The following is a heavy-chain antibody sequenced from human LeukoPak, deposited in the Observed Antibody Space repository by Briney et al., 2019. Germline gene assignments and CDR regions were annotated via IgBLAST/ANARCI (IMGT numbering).Heavy chain of an antibody. Sequence: SETLSLTCTVSGSMYNYYWGWIRQPPGKGLEWIGSIYYSGSTYYNPSLKSRVTISVDTSKNQFSLKLSSATAADTAVYYCARGAAMVTGGVDYWGQGTLVTVSS. J-gene: IGHJ4*02. D-gene: IGHD5-18*01. CDR2: IYYSGST. V-gene: IGHV4-39*07. CDR3: ARGAAMVTGGVDY. CDR1: GSMYNYY.